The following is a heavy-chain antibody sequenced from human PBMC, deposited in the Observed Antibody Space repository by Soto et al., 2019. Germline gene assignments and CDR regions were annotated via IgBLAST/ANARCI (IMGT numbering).Heavy chain of an antibody. CDR1: GYTFTSYY. Sequence: ASVKVSCKASGYTFTSYYMHWVRQDPGQGLEWMGIINPSGGSTSYAQKFQGRVTMTRDTSTSTVYMELSSLRSEGTAVYYCARGGNESSGYYFAGLFDYWGQGTQVTVSS. CDR3: ARGGNESSGYYFAGLFDY. V-gene: IGHV1-46*01. D-gene: IGHD3-22*01. J-gene: IGHJ4*02. CDR2: INPSGGST.